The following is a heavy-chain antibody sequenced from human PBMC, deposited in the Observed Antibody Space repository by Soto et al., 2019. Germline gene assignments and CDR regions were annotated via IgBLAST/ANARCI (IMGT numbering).Heavy chain of an antibody. V-gene: IGHV3-74*01. Sequence: PGGSLRLSCAASGFTFSNHWMHWVRQVPGKGLVWVSRVGSGESDTTYADSVKGRFTSSRDNAKNMVYLQMNSLRAEDTAVYYCARDRPHNWFDPWGQGTLVTVS. CDR1: GFTFSNHW. CDR3: ARDRPHNWFDP. CDR2: VGSGESDT. J-gene: IGHJ5*02.